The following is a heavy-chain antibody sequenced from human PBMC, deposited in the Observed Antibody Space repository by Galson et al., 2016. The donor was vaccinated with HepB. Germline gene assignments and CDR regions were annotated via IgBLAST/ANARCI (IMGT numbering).Heavy chain of an antibody. V-gene: IGHV3-13*04. D-gene: IGHD3-16*01. CDR1: GFTFSRYD. CDR3: TRESTGRGDDAFDI. CDR2: IGGAGDT. J-gene: IGHJ3*02. Sequence: SLRLSCAASGFTFSRYDIHWVRQVTGKGLQWVSAIGGAGDTYYSGSVKGRFTIARENAKNSLYLQMNSLTAGDTAVYYCTRESTGRGDDAFDIWGQGTMVTVS.